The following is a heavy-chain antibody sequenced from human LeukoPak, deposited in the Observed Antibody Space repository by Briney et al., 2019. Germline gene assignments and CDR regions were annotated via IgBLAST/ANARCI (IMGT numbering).Heavy chain of an antibody. CDR2: ISGSGGST. Sequence: GGSLRLSCAASGFTFSSYAMSWVRQAPGKGLEWVSAISGSGGSTYYADSVKGRFTISRGNSKNTLYLQMNSLRAEDTAVYYCAKRGQNYYDSSGCYYFDYWGQGTLVTVSS. V-gene: IGHV3-23*01. CDR3: AKRGQNYYDSSGCYYFDY. CDR1: GFTFSSYA. J-gene: IGHJ4*02. D-gene: IGHD3-22*01.